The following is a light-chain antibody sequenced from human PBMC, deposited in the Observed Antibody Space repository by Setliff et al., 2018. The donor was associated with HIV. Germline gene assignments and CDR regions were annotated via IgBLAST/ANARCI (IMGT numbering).Light chain of an antibody. J-gene: IGLJ1*01. CDR1: SSDVGGYNY. Sequence: QSALTQPASVSASPGQSITISCTGTSSDVGGYNYVSWYQQHPGKAPKLMIYEVSNRPSWISNRFSGSKSANTASLTISGLQAEDEADYYCSSYTSSSTPYVFGTGTKGTVL. CDR2: EVS. V-gene: IGLV2-14*01. CDR3: SSYTSSSTPYV.